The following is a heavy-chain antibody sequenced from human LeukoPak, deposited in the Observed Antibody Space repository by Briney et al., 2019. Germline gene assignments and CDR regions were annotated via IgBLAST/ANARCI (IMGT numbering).Heavy chain of an antibody. Sequence: SETLSLTCAVYGXSFSGYYWSWIRQPPGKGLEWIAEYNHSGSTNYNPSLKSRVTISVDTSKNQFSLKLSSVTAADTAVYYCAREGFTMVRGVIITGNWFDPWGQGTLVTVSS. D-gene: IGHD3-10*01. V-gene: IGHV4-34*01. CDR3: AREGFTMVRGVIITGNWFDP. J-gene: IGHJ5*02. CDR2: YNHSGST. CDR1: GXSFSGYY.